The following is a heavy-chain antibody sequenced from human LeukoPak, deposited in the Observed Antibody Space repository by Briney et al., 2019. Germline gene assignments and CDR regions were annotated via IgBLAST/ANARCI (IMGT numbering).Heavy chain of an antibody. CDR3: AKSDPTAHKFDS. Sequence: GGSLRLSCAASGFTFSSSAMNWVRHAPGKGLEWVSGISAGGGSTYYADSVRGRFVISRDNSKNTLSLQMNSLRVEDTAIYYCAKSDPTAHKFDSWGQGTMV. J-gene: IGHJ4*02. V-gene: IGHV3-23*01. CDR2: ISAGGGST. CDR1: GFTFSSSA.